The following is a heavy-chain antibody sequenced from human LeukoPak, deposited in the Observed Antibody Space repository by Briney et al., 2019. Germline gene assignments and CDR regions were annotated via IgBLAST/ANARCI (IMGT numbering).Heavy chain of an antibody. CDR1: GSTFSSYG. CDR3: ARDAWYYYDSSAPGWFDP. CDR2: IRYDGSNK. D-gene: IGHD3-22*01. Sequence: GGSLRLSCAASGSTFSSYGMHWVRQAPGKGLEWVAFIRYDGSNKYYADSVKGRFTISRDNSKNTLYLQMNSLRAEDTAVYYCARDAWYYYDSSAPGWFDPWGQGTLVTVSS. V-gene: IGHV3-30*02. J-gene: IGHJ5*02.